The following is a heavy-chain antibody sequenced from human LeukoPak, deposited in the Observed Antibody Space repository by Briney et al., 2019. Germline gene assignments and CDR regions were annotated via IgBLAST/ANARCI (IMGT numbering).Heavy chain of an antibody. J-gene: IGHJ3*02. CDR3: ARAVKDSSGYYYRSSSNAFDI. CDR1: GGSISSYY. D-gene: IGHD3-22*01. V-gene: IGHV4-59*08. CDR2: IYYSGST. Sequence: SETLALTCSVAGGSISSYYWSWIRQPPGKGLEWIWYIYYSGSTNYNPSLKSRVSISVDTSKNQFSLKLSSVTAADTAVYYCARAVKDSSGYYYRSSSNAFDIWGQGTMVTVSS.